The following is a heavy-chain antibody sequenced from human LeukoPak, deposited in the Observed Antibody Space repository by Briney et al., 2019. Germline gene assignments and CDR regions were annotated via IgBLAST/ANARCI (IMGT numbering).Heavy chain of an antibody. CDR2: INHSGST. CDR1: GWSFSGYY. J-gene: IGHJ3*02. D-gene: IGHD3-10*01. V-gene: IGHV4-34*01. Sequence: SETLSLTCAVYGWSFSGYYWSWIRQPPGKGLEWIGEINHSGSTNYNPSLTSRVTISVDTSKNQFSLKLSSVTAADTAVYYCARGPLYRILGSFDIWGQGTMVTVSS. CDR3: ARGPLYRILGSFDI.